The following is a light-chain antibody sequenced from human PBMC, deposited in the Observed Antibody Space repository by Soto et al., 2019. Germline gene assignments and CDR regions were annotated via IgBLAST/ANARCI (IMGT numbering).Light chain of an antibody. V-gene: IGKV3-11*01. CDR2: DAS. CDR3: QQRSN. Sequence: EIVLTQSPGTLSLSPGERATLSCRASQRVASNLLVWYQQKPGQAPRLLIYDASNRATGIPARFSGSGSGTDFTLTISSLEPEDFAVYYCQQRSNFGQGTRLEIK. CDR1: QRVASN. J-gene: IGKJ5*01.